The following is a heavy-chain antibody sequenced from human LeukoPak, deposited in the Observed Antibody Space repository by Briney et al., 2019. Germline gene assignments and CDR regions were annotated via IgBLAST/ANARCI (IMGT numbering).Heavy chain of an antibody. CDR3: ARPLYGNDSNRYYYYGMGV. V-gene: IGHV5-51*01. CDR1: GYSFTSYW. J-gene: IGHJ6*02. CDR2: IYPGDSDT. D-gene: IGHD4-11*01. Sequence: GESLKISCKGSGYSFTSYWIGWVRQMPGKGLEWMGIIYPGDSDTRYSPSFQGQVTISADKSISTAYLQWSSLKASDTAMYYCARPLYGNDSNRYYYYGMGVWGQGTTVTVSS.